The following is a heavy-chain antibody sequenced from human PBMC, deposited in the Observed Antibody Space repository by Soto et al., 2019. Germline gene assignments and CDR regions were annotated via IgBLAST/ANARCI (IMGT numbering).Heavy chain of an antibody. CDR2: INPNSGGT. D-gene: IGHD3-22*01. CDR1: GYTFTSYD. J-gene: IGHJ4*02. V-gene: IGHV1-2*04. Sequence: ASVKVSCKASGYTFTSYDINWVRQATGQGLEWMGWINPNSGGTNYAQKFQGWVTMTRDTSISTAYMELSRLRSDDTAVYYCGREITRYYYDSSGYSGSPPPHFDYWGQGTLVTVSS. CDR3: GREITRYYYDSSGYSGSPPPHFDY.